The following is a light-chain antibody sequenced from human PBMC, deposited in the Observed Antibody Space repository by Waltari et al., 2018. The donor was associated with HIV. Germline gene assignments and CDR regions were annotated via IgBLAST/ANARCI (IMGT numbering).Light chain of an antibody. V-gene: IGLV2-14*03. Sequence: QSALTQPASVSGSPGQSITISCTGTSSDVGGYNSVSWYQQHPGKAPKLMLYDVSNRPSGVSKRFSGSKSGNTASLTISGLQAEDEADYYCSSYTSSSPYAFGTGTKVTVL. CDR2: DVS. CDR1: SSDVGGYNS. CDR3: SSYTSSSPYA. J-gene: IGLJ1*01.